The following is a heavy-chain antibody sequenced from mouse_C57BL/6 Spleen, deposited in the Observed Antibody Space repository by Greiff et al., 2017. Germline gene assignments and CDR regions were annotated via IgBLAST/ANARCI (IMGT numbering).Heavy chain of an antibody. Sequence: DVKLQESGPGLVKPSQSLSLTCSVTGYSITSGYYWNWIRQFPGNKLEWMGYISYDGSNNYNPSLKNRSSITRDTSKNQFFLKLNSVTTEDTATYYCAREGYYGSSGGYFDYWGQGTTLTVSS. CDR2: ISYDGSN. CDR1: GYSITSGYY. J-gene: IGHJ2*01. CDR3: AREGYYGSSGGYFDY. D-gene: IGHD1-1*01. V-gene: IGHV3-6*01.